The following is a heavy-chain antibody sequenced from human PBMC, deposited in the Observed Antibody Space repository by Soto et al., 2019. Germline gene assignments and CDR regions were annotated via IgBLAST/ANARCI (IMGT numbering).Heavy chain of an antibody. V-gene: IGHV4-30-2*01. CDR1: GGSISSGGYS. D-gene: IGHD3-3*01. Sequence: SETLSLTCAVSGGSISSGGYSWSWIRQPPGKGLEWIGYIYHSGSTYYNPSLKGRVTISVDRSKNQFSLKLSSVTAADTAVYYCARGSPGYDFWSGYYPSYGMDVWGQGTTVTVSS. J-gene: IGHJ6*02. CDR3: ARGSPGYDFWSGYYPSYGMDV. CDR2: IYHSGST.